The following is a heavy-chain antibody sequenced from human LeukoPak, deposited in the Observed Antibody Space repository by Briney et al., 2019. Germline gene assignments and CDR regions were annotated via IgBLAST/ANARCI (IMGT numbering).Heavy chain of an antibody. V-gene: IGHV1-2*06. Sequence: GASVKVSCKASGYTFTDYYMHWVRQAPGQGLEWMGRINPNSGGTNYAQKFQGRVTMTRDTSISTAYMELSRLRSDDTAVYFCAPSFSCGGGTCYSGYYSGYWGQGTLVSVSS. CDR1: GYTFTDYY. J-gene: IGHJ4*02. CDR2: INPNSGGT. CDR3: APSFSCGGGTCYSGYYSGY. D-gene: IGHD2-15*01.